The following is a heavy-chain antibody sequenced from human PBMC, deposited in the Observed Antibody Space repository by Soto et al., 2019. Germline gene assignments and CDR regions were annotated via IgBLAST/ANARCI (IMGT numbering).Heavy chain of an antibody. D-gene: IGHD6-19*01. J-gene: IGHJ6*02. CDR3: ARLPGPLVAVLYIYPLDGREAMSDVDV. CDR1: GFTFNYYP. CDR2: VSFDGSSK. Sequence: QMQLVESGGGVVQPGGSLRPSCAASGFTFNYYPMHWVRQAPGKGLEWVAVVSFDGSSKYYADSVKGRFTISKANSKNTLYLQMNSLRREDTAVYSCARLPGPLVAVLYIYPLDGREAMSDVDVWGQGTTVTVSS. V-gene: IGHV3-30-3*01.